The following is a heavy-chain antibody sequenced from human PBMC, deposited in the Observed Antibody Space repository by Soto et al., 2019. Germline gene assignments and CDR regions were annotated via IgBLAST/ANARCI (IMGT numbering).Heavy chain of an antibody. CDR3: AKEKSKILGAFFDFDY. D-gene: IGHD2-15*01. Sequence: TGGSLRLSCAASGFTFSSYGMHWVRQVPGKGLEWVAVISYDGSNKYYADSVKGRFTISRDNSKNTLYLQMDSLRAEDTAVYYCAKEKSKILGAFFDFDYWGQGTLVTVSS. J-gene: IGHJ4*02. CDR2: ISYDGSNK. CDR1: GFTFSSYG. V-gene: IGHV3-30*18.